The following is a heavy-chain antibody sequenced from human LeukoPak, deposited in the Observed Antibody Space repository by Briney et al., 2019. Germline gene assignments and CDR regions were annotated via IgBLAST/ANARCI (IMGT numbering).Heavy chain of an antibody. J-gene: IGHJ3*02. CDR2: ISSSSYK. CDR3: ASVYYFDSSGLDAFDI. Sequence: GGSLRPSCAASGFTFSSYSMNWVRQAPGKGLEWVSSISSSSYKYYADSVKGRFTISRDSAKNSLYLQMNSLRAEDTAVYHCASVYYFDSSGLDAFDIWGQGTMVTVSS. V-gene: IGHV3-21*01. CDR1: GFTFSSYS. D-gene: IGHD3-22*01.